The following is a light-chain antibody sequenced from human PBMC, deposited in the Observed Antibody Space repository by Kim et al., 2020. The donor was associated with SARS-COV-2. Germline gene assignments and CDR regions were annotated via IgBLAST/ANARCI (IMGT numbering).Light chain of an antibody. J-gene: IGLJ1*01. Sequence: QSALTQPASVSGSPGQSITISCTGTSSDVGSYNLVSWYRQHPGKAPRLIIYEVTKRPSGVSNRFSASKSGNTASLTISGLQAEDEADYYCCSYAGRSYVFGSGTKVTVL. CDR1: SSDVGSYNL. CDR3: CSYAGRSYV. V-gene: IGLV2-23*02. CDR2: EVT.